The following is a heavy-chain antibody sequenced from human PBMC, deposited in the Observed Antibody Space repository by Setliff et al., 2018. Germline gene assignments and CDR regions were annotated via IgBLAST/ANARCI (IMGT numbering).Heavy chain of an antibody. CDR1: GYSIITGYY. Sequence: PSETLSLTCSVSGYSIITGYYWAWIRRLPGRGLEWIGSLHRVGTFFYNPSLVSRATLSLDTSRNHFSLRLSSVTAADTALYYCARALYGDYPRACCGFDIWGRGTMVTVSS. J-gene: IGHJ3*02. CDR3: ARALYGDYPRACCGFDI. V-gene: IGHV4-38-2*02. D-gene: IGHD4-17*01. CDR2: LHRVGTF.